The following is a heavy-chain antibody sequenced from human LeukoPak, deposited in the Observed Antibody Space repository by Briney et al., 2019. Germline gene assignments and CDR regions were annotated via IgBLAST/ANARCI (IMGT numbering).Heavy chain of an antibody. J-gene: IGHJ4*02. D-gene: IGHD5-12*01. Sequence: GGSLRLSCAACVVTFSIYGMHWVRHAPGKGLEWVALISSDGNDKLYGDSVKGRFTISRDDSKSTLYLQMNRLRAEDTAVYYCTTKVIRGNSGDDYDDWGQGTLVTVSS. CDR1: VVTFSIYG. V-gene: IGHV3-30*03. CDR3: TTKVIRGNSGDDYDD. CDR2: ISSDGNDK.